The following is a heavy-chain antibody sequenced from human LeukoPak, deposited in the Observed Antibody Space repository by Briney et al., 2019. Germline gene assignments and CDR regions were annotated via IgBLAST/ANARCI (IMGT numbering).Heavy chain of an antibody. V-gene: IGHV1-2*02. J-gene: IGHJ4*02. Sequence: ASVKVSCKASGYTFTGYYMHWVRQAPGQGLEWMGWINPNSGGTNYAQKLQGRATMTRDTSISTAYMEMSRLRSDDTAVYYCASLGLYGSGTYFMAPFDYWGQGTLVTVSS. CDR1: GYTFTGYY. D-gene: IGHD3-10*01. CDR3: ASLGLYGSGTYFMAPFDY. CDR2: INPNSGGT.